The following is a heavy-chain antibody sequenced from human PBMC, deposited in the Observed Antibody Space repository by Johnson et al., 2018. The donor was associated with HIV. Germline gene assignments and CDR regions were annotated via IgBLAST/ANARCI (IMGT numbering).Heavy chain of an antibody. D-gene: IGHD1-26*01. Sequence: VLLVESGGGLVQPGGSLRLSCAASGFTFSSYAMSWVRQAPGKGLEWVSAISASGGSTYYADSVKGRFTISRDNSKDTLYLQMNSLRAEDTAVYYCAKDKAVGATHYFAFDIWGQGTMVTVSS. CDR2: ISASGGST. CDR3: AKDKAVGATHYFAFDI. CDR1: GFTFSSYA. V-gene: IGHV3-23*04. J-gene: IGHJ3*02.